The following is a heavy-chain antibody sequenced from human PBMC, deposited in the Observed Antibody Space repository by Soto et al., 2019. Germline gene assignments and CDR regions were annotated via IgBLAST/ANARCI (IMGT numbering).Heavy chain of an antibody. J-gene: IGHJ4*02. CDR1: GFTFSSYG. V-gene: IGHV3-33*01. CDR3: AGGREELLVDY. Sequence: RLSCAASGFTFSSYGMHWVRQAPGKGLEWVAVIWYDGSNKYYADSVKGRFTISRDNSKNTLYLQMNSLRAEDTAVYYCAGGREELLVDYWGQGTLVTVSS. D-gene: IGHD1-26*01. CDR2: IWYDGSNK.